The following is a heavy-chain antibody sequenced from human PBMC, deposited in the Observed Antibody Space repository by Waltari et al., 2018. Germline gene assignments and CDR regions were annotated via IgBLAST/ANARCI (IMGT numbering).Heavy chain of an antibody. CDR2: INHSGST. CDR1: GGSFSGYY. Sequence: QVQLQQWGAGLLKPSETLSLTCAVNGGSFSGYYWSWIRQPPGKGLEWIGEINHSGSTNYNPSLKSRVTISVDTSKNQFSLKLSSVTAADTAVYYCARSLGYSSSWYGYFDYWGQGTLVTVSS. D-gene: IGHD6-13*01. CDR3: ARSLGYSSSWYGYFDY. V-gene: IGHV4-34*01. J-gene: IGHJ4*02.